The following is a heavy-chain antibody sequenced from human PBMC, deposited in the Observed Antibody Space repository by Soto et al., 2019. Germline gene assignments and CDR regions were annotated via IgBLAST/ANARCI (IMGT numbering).Heavy chain of an antibody. CDR3: ARARLDTPALDY. D-gene: IGHD2-2*01. V-gene: IGHV3-30*09. CDR2: ISDDGNNK. J-gene: IGHJ4*02. Sequence: QVQLVESGGGGVQPGRSLRLSCAASGFTFSPYAMHWVHQAPGKGLEWVAVISDDGNNKNHAESEKGRLAISRDNSSNTMYLQRNSPTAEDTAVYYCARARLDTPALDYWGQGPLVTVSS. CDR1: GFTFSPYA.